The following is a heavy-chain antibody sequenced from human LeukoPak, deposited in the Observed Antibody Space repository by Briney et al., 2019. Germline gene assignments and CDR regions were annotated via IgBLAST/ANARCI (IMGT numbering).Heavy chain of an antibody. D-gene: IGHD4-17*01. CDR3: AKEGVAVTSRGAYFDY. CDR1: GFTFSSFV. V-gene: IGHV3-23*01. J-gene: IGHJ4*02. CDR2: ISGDGERT. Sequence: PGGSLRLSCAASGFTFSSFVVSWVRQAPGKGLERVSSISGDGERTYYADSVKGRFTISRDNSKNTLYLQMNSLRAEDTAVYYCAKEGVAVTSRGAYFDYWGQGTLVTVSS.